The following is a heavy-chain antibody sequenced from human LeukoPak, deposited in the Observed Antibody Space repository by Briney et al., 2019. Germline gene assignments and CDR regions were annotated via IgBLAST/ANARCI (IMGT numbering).Heavy chain of an antibody. CDR3: ARDPDSCGYGRYYYGMDV. CDR2: IIPIFGTA. CDR1: GGTFSSYA. V-gene: IGHV1-69*13. Sequence: ASVKVSRKASGGTFSSYAISWVRQAPGQGLEWMGGIIPIFGTANYAQKFQGRVTITADESTSTAYMELSSLRSEDTAVYYCARDPDSCGYGRYYYGMDVWGKGTTVTVSS. D-gene: IGHD5-18*01. J-gene: IGHJ6*04.